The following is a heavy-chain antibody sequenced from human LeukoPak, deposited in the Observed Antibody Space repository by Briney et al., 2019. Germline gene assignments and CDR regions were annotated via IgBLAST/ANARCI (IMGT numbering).Heavy chain of an antibody. CDR1: GFTFSSYS. CDR2: ISSSSSYI. V-gene: IGHV3-21*01. CDR3: ARGLVVVPANGMDV. J-gene: IGHJ6*02. Sequence: GGSLRLSCAASGFTFSSYSMNWVRQAPGKGLEWVSSISSSSSYIYYADSVKGRFTISRDNAKNSLYLQMNSLRAEDTAVYYCARGLVVVPANGMDVWGQGTTVTVSS. D-gene: IGHD2-2*01.